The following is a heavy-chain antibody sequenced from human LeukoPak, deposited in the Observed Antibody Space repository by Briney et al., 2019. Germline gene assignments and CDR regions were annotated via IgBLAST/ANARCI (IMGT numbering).Heavy chain of an antibody. Sequence: GXSLXLSCAASGFTFSSYGMHWVRQAPGKGLVWVTFILYDGSHEYYADSVKGRFTSSRDNSKNTLYLQMNSLRPEDTAVYYCARDGGYCSSTGCYDRLDSWGQGTLVTVSS. V-gene: IGHV3-30*03. D-gene: IGHD2-2*01. CDR3: ARDGGYCSSTGCYDRLDS. J-gene: IGHJ4*02. CDR1: GFTFSSYG. CDR2: ILYDGSHE.